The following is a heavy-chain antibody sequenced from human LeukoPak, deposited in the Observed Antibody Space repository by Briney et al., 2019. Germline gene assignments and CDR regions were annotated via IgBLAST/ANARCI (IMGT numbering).Heavy chain of an antibody. D-gene: IGHD3-16*01. CDR2: ISYDGSNK. J-gene: IGHJ3*02. CDR3: ARQTRAPGLGDAFDI. Sequence: GGSLRLSCAASGFTSSSYAMHWVRQAPGKGLEWVAVISYDGSNKYYADSVKGRFTISRDNSKNTLYLQMNSLRAEDTAVYYCARQTRAPGLGDAFDIWGQGTMVTVSS. V-gene: IGHV3-30-3*01. CDR1: GFTSSSYA.